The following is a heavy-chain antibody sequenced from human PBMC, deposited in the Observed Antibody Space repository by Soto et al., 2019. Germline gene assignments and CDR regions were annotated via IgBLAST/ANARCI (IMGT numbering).Heavy chain of an antibody. CDR1: GGTFSSYA. V-gene: IGHV1-69*01. D-gene: IGHD6-13*01. CDR2: IIPIFGTA. CDR3: ARARIAAAGPPNYYYYYGMDV. J-gene: IGHJ6*02. Sequence: QVQLVQSGAEVKKPGSSVKVSCKAPGGTFSSYAISWVRQAPGQGLEWMGGIIPIFGTANYAQKFQGRVTITADESTSTAYMELSSLRSEDTAVYYCARARIAAAGPPNYYYYYGMDVWGQGTTVTVSS.